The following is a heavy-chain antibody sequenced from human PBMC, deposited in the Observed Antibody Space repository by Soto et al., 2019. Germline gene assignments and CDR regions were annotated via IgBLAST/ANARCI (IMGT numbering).Heavy chain of an antibody. CDR1: GYTFTASG. Sequence: GASVKVSCKASGYTFTASGISWVRQAPGQGLEWMGWTSIYNGHTEYSPKFLGRVVMTTETAADTAYLELRSLRPDDAALYYCARWDDYGASDQYHFDHWGQGTLVTVSS. CDR2: TSIYNGHT. V-gene: IGHV1-18*01. D-gene: IGHD4-17*01. CDR3: ARWDDYGASDQYHFDH. J-gene: IGHJ4*02.